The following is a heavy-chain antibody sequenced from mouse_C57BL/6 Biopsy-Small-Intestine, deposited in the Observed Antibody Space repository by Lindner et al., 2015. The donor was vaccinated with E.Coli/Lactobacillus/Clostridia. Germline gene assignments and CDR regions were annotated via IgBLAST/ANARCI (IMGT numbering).Heavy chain of an antibody. Sequence: VQLQESGPGLVKPSQTVFLTCTVTGISITTGNYRWSWIRQFPGNKLEWIGYMYYSGTITYNPSLTSRTTITRDTPKNQFFLEMNSLTAEDTATYYCARDYDRYFDVWGTGTTVTVSS. D-gene: IGHD2-3*01. CDR2: MYYSGTI. V-gene: IGHV3-5*01. CDR3: ARDYDRYFDV. CDR1: GISITTGNYR. J-gene: IGHJ1*03.